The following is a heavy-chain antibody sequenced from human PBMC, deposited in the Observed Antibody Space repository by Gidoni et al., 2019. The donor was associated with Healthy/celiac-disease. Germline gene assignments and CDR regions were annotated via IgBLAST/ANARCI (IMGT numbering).Heavy chain of an antibody. CDR3: ARLNSSGYSGGN. J-gene: IGHJ4*02. CDR2: IIPILGIA. V-gene: IGHV1-69*04. CDR1: GGTLSSYA. Sequence: QVQLVQSGAEVKKPGSSVKVSCKASGGTLSSYAISWVRQAPGQGLEWMGRIIPILGIANDAQKFQGRVTITADKSTSTAYMELSSLRSEETAAYYCARLNSSGYSGGNWGQGTLVTVSS. D-gene: IGHD3-22*01.